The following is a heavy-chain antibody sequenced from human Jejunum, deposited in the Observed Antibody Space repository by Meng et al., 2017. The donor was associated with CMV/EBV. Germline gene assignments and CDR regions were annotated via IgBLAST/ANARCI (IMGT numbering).Heavy chain of an antibody. V-gene: IGHV3-7*01. D-gene: IGHD2-2*01. CDR3: ARGAGSTSWGFDP. J-gene: IGHJ5*02. CDR1: GLSFLHYW. CDR2: IKEDGSEK. Sequence: ASGLSFLHYWMSWVRQAPGKGLEGVANIKEDGSEKYYVDSVKDRFTISRDNAKNSLYLQMNSLRAEDTAVYYCARGAGSTSWGFDPWGQGTLVTVSS.